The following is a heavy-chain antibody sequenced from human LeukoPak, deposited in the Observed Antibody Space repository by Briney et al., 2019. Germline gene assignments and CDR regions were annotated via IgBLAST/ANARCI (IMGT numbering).Heavy chain of an antibody. CDR3: ARGGHYDDDPGAFDI. V-gene: IGHV3-64*01. CDR2: ISSNGGST. CDR1: GFTFSVSA. D-gene: IGHD3-22*01. Sequence: PGGSLRLSCAASGFTFSVSAMYWVRQAPGKGLEYVSAISSNGGSTNYPNSVKGRFTISRDNSKNTLYLQMGSLRAEDMAVYYCARGGHYDDDPGAFDIWGQGALVTVSS. J-gene: IGHJ4*02.